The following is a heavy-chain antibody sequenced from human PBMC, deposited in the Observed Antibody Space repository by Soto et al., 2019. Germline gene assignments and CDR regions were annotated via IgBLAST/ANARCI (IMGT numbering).Heavy chain of an antibody. J-gene: IGHJ4*02. CDR2: ISGSGSST. D-gene: IGHD6-19*01. V-gene: IGHV3-23*01. Sequence: GGSLRLSCAASGFTFSSYAMSWVRQAPGKGLEWVSAISGSGSSTYYADSVKGRFTISRDNSKNTLYLQMNSLRAEDTAVYYCAKDAYSSGWHIHFEYWGQGTLVTVSS. CDR3: AKDAYSSGWHIHFEY. CDR1: GFTFSSYA.